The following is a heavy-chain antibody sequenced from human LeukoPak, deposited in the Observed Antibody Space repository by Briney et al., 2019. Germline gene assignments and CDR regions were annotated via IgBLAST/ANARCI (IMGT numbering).Heavy chain of an antibody. V-gene: IGHV4-59*08. Sequence: SETLSLTCTVSGGSISSYYWSWIRQPPGKGLEWIGYIYYSGSTNYNPSLKSRVTISVDTSKNQLSLKVSSVTAVDTAVYYCARHQSRAKPSPSSDDAFDIWGQGTMVTVSS. D-gene: IGHD2-2*01. J-gene: IGHJ3*02. CDR1: GGSISSYY. CDR3: ARHQSRAKPSPSSDDAFDI. CDR2: IYYSGST.